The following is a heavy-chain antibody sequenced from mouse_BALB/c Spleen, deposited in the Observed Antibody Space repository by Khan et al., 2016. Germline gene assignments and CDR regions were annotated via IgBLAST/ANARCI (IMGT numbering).Heavy chain of an antibody. CDR2: IYPGDGDA. CDR1: GYTFTSYW. D-gene: IGHD4-1*01. CDR3: ARAPDWDFDY. V-gene: IGHV1-87*01. Sequence: QVQLQQPGAELARPGASVKLSCKASGYTFTSYWMQWVKQRPGQGLEWSGAIYPGDGDARYTQTFKGKATVTADKSSSTAYMQLSSLAYEDSAVYYCARAPDWDFDYWGQGTTLTGSS. J-gene: IGHJ2*01.